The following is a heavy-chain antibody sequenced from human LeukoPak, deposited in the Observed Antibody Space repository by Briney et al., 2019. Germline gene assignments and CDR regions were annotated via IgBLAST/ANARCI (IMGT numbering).Heavy chain of an antibody. CDR1: GFTFSSYS. J-gene: IGHJ4*02. CDR2: ISSSSSTI. V-gene: IGHV3-48*01. D-gene: IGHD5-24*01. CDR3: ARDPREMATICESALNY. Sequence: GGSLRLSCAASGFTFSSYSMNWVRQAPGKGLEWVSYISSSSSTIYYADSVKGRFTISRDNAKNSLYLQMNSLRAEDTAVYYCARDPREMATICESALNYWGQGTLVTVSS.